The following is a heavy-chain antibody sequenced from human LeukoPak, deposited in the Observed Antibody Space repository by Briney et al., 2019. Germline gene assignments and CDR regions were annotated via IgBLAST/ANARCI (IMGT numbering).Heavy chain of an antibody. CDR1: GFTFTNYW. D-gene: IGHD3-10*01. CDR2: ISGSGGST. V-gene: IGHV3-23*01. CDR3: AKVVHDYYYYGMDV. J-gene: IGHJ6*02. Sequence: PGGSLRLSCAASGFTFTNYWMHWVRQAPGKGLEWVSAISGSGGSTYYADSVKGRFTISRDNSKNTLYLQMNSLRAEDTAVYYCAKVVHDYYYYGMDVWGQGTTVTVSS.